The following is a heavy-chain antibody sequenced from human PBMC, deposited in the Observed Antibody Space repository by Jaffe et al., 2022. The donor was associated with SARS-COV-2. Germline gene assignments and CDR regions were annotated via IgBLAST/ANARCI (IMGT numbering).Heavy chain of an antibody. V-gene: IGHV3-21*01. CDR2: ISSSSSYI. J-gene: IGHJ3*02. CDR1: GFTFSSYS. CDR3: ARDQGGDCSSTSCRDAFDI. Sequence: EVQLVESGGGLVKPGGSLRLSCAASGFTFSSYSMNWVRQAPGKGLEWVSSISSSSSYIYYADSVKGRFTISRDNAKNSLYLQMNSLRAEDTAVYYCARDQGGDCSSTSCRDAFDIWGQGTMVTVSS. D-gene: IGHD2-2*01.